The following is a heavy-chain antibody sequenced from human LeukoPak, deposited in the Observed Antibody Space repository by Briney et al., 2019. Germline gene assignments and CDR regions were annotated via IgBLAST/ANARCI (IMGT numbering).Heavy chain of an antibody. CDR1: GGSISSSNW. CDR3: ARGTQLWLPGLYFDY. Sequence: SGTLSLTCAVPGGSISSSNWWSWVRQPPGKGLEWIGEIYHSGSTNYNPSLESRVTILVDTSTNQFSLKVTSVTAADTAMYFCARGTQLWLPGLYFDYWSQGNMVTVSS. J-gene: IGHJ4*02. V-gene: IGHV4-4*02. CDR2: IYHSGST. D-gene: IGHD5-18*01.